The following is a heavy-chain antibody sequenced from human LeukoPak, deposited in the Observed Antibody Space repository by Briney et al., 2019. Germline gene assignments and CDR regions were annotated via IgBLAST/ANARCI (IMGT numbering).Heavy chain of an antibody. J-gene: IGHJ5*02. CDR3: ASVLSGIAVAGSFDP. CDR2: IIPILGIA. V-gene: IGHV1-69*04. Sequence: SVKVSCKASGGTFSSYAISWVRQAPGQGLEWMGRIIPILGIANYAQKFQGRVTITADKSTSAAYMELSSLRSEDTAVYYCASVLSGIAVAGSFDPWGQGTLVTVSS. CDR1: GGTFSSYA. D-gene: IGHD6-19*01.